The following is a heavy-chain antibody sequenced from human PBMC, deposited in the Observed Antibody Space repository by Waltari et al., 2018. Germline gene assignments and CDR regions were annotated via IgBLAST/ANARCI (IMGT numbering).Heavy chain of an antibody. V-gene: IGHV3-23*01. J-gene: IGHJ3*02. CDR2: ISGSGGST. Sequence: EVQLLESGGGLVQPGGSLRLSCAAYGFTFSSYAMSWVRQAPGKGLEWVSAISGSGGSTYYADSVKGRFTISRDNSKNTLYLQMNSLRAEDTAVYYCAKDWAYGDYRLGAFDIWGQGTMVTVSS. CDR1: GFTFSSYA. CDR3: AKDWAYGDYRLGAFDI. D-gene: IGHD4-17*01.